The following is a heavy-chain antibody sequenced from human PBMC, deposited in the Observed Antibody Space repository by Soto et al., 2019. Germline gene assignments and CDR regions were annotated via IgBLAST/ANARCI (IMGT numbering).Heavy chain of an antibody. CDR3: ARQGWGSGSYRDRNWFDP. CDR2: IYYSGST. J-gene: IGHJ5*02. CDR1: GGSISSSSYY. Sequence: SETLSLTCTVSGGSISSSSYYWGWIRQPPGKGLEWIGSIYYSGSTYYNPSLKSRVTISVDTSKNQFSLKLSSVTAADTAVYYCARQGWGSGSYRDRNWFDPWGQGTLVTVSS. V-gene: IGHV4-39*01. D-gene: IGHD3-10*01.